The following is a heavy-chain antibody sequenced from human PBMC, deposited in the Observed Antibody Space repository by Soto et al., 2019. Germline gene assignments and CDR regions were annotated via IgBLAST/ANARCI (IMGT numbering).Heavy chain of an antibody. CDR1: GFTFSSYG. J-gene: IGHJ6*03. V-gene: IGHV3-33*01. D-gene: IGHD6-6*01. CDR2: IWYDGSNK. CDR3: ARDGEGSSSPIYYYYYYYMDV. Sequence: GGSLRLSCAASGFTFSSYGMHWVRQAPGKGLEWVAVIWYDGSNKYYADSVKGRFTISRDNSKNTLYLQMNSLRAEDTAVYYCARDGEGSSSPIYYYYYYYMDVWGKGTTVTVSS.